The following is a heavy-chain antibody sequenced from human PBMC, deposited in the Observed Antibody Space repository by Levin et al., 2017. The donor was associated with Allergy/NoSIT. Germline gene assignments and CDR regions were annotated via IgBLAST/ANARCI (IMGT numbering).Heavy chain of an antibody. CDR2: ISGYSGNT. J-gene: IGHJ4*02. D-gene: IGHD2-15*01. V-gene: IGHV1-18*01. Sequence: ASVKVSCKASGYTFTSDGISWVRQAPGQGLEWMGWISGYSGNTNYAQKFQGRVTMTTDTSTSTAYMELRSLRSDDTAVYYCARASCSGGSCLLDYWGQGTLVTVSS. CDR3: ARASCSGGSCLLDY. CDR1: GYTFTSDG.